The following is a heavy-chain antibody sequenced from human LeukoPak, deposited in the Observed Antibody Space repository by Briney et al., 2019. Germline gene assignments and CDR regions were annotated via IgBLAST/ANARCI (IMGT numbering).Heavy chain of an antibody. CDR3: ARDKAARHDAFDI. CDR1: GFTFSSYS. Sequence: PGGSLSLSCAASGFTFSSYSMNWVRQAPGKGLEWVSSISSSSSYIYYADSVKGRFTISRDNAKNSLYLQMNSLRAEDTAVYYCARDKAARHDAFDIWGQGTMVTVSS. V-gene: IGHV3-21*01. CDR2: ISSSSSYI. J-gene: IGHJ3*02. D-gene: IGHD6-6*01.